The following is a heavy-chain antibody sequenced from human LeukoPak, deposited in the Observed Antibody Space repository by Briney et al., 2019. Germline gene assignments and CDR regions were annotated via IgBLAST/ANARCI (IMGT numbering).Heavy chain of an antibody. J-gene: IGHJ4*02. CDR1: GFTFRTYA. CDR3: AKDFDGHYFGSSGYYQYQPDY. D-gene: IGHD3-22*01. Sequence: GGSLRLSCAASGFTFRTYAMSWVRQAPGKGLEWVSGICGSGGSTYYADPVKGRFTISRDNSKNTLHLQMNSLRAEDTAVYYCAKDFDGHYFGSSGYYQYQPDYWGQGTLVTVSS. CDR2: ICGSGGST. V-gene: IGHV3-23*01.